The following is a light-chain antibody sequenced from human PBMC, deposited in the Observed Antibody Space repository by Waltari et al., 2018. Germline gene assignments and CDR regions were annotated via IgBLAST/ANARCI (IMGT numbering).Light chain of an antibody. J-gene: IGKJ4*01. CDR2: LGS. Sequence: DIVMTQSPLPLPVTPGEPASISCRSSQSLLHSNGYNYFDWYLQKPGQSPQLLIYLGSNRASGVPDRFSGSGSGTDFTLKISRVEAEDVGVYYCMQALQTPLTFGGGTKVEIK. V-gene: IGKV2-28*01. CDR1: QSLLHSNGYNY. CDR3: MQALQTPLT.